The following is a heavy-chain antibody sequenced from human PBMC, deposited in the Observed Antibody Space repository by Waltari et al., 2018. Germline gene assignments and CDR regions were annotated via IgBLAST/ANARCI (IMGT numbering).Heavy chain of an antibody. Sequence: EVQLVESGGGLVQPGGSLRLSCAASGFTFSSYWMSWVRHAPGKGLEWVANIKQDGSEKYYVDSVKGRFTISRDNAKNSLYLQMNSLRAEDTAVYYCARDIAAAGITPYYFDYWGQGTLVTVSS. D-gene: IGHD6-13*01. CDR2: IKQDGSEK. V-gene: IGHV3-7*01. CDR3: ARDIAAAGITPYYFDY. J-gene: IGHJ4*02. CDR1: GFTFSSYW.